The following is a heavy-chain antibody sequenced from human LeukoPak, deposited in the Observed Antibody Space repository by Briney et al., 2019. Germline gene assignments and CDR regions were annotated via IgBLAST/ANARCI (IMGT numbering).Heavy chain of an antibody. J-gene: IGHJ4*02. V-gene: IGHV5-51*01. CDR3: ARFALTSSLDY. CDR1: GDGFTNNW. Sequence: GKSLKISCKISGDGFTNNWIGWVRPGPGKGLEWLGLIYPGNSDTRYSPFFQGQVTFSVDTSISTAYFHCGGLKASDTAIYYCARFALTSSLDYWGQGTLVTVSS. CDR2: IYPGNSDT. D-gene: IGHD6-13*01.